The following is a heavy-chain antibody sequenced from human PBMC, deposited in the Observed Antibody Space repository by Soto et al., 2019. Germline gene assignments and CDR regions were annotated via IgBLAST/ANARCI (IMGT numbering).Heavy chain of an antibody. V-gene: IGHV4-61*01. CDR2: ISDSGST. CDR1: GGSVYSGHYY. J-gene: IGHJ1*01. D-gene: IGHD1-26*01. Sequence: PSETLSLTCTVSGGSVYSGHYYWTWIRQPPGKGLEWIGYISDSGSTSYNSSLKSRVTISVDTSKNQFSLNLSSATAADTAVYYCAGATTACPFWGQGTLVTVSS. CDR3: AGATTACPF.